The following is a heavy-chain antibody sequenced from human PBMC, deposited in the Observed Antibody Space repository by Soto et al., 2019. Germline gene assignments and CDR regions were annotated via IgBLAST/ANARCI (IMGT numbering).Heavy chain of an antibody. D-gene: IGHD2-15*01. CDR2: IISAGAT. J-gene: IGHJ5*02. CDR3: ANDPNRYST. V-gene: IGHV3-23*01. CDR1: GFTLSSYT. Sequence: EVQVLESGGDLIQPGGSLRLSCAVSGFTLSSYTMSWVRQAPGKGLEWVSGIISAGATYYADFVQGRFTISRDTPKSTLYLQMNSLSAEYTAVYYCANDPNRYSTWCQGTLVTVSS.